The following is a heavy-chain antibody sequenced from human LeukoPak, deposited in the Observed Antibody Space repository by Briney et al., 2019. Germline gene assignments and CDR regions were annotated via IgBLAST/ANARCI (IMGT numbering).Heavy chain of an antibody. CDR1: GYTFTGYY. CDR3: GTLLSNGPFDS. J-gene: IGHJ4*02. CDR2: IYPNSGAT. Sequence: GASVKVSCKASGYTFTGYYMHWVRQAPGQGLEWMGWIYPNSGATKYAQKFQGRVTMTRDTSISTAYMELSGLRSDDTAVYYCGTLLSNGPFDSWGQGILVTVSS. V-gene: IGHV1-2*02.